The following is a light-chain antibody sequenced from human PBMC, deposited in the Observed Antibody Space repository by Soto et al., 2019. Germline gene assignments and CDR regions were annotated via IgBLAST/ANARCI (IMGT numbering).Light chain of an antibody. J-gene: IGKJ1*01. Sequence: EIVMTQSPATLSVSPGERATLSCRASRSVSSNLAWYQQKPGQAPRLLIYGASTRATGIPARFSGSGSGTEFTLTISSLQSEDFAVYYCQQDTNWQPWTFGQGTKVEIK. CDR1: RSVSSN. CDR2: GAS. V-gene: IGKV3-15*01. CDR3: QQDTNWQPWT.